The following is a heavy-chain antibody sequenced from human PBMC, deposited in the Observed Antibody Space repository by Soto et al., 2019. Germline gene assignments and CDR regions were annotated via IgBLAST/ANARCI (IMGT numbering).Heavy chain of an antibody. V-gene: IGHV1-18*01. CDR1: GYTNTSKA. Sequence: GVPVEASSKDPGYTNTSKALSWLRQAKEQGLEWMGWISAYNGNTNYAQKLQGRVTMTTDTSTSTAYMELRSLRSDDTAVYYCERGVDIVVGWGAFDIWGQGTMVTGSS. J-gene: IGHJ3*02. CDR2: ISAYNGNT. CDR3: ERGVDIVVGWGAFDI. D-gene: IGHD2-2*01.